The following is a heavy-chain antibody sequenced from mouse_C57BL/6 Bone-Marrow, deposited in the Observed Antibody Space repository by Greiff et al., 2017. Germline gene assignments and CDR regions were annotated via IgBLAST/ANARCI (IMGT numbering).Heavy chain of an antibody. Sequence: EVQGVESGGGLVKPGGSLKLSCAASGFTFSSYAMSWVRQPPEKRLEWVATISDGGSYTYYPDNVKGRVTISRDNAKNNLYLQMSHLKSEDTAMYYCARDGRQLRLLFAYWGQGTLVTVSA. V-gene: IGHV5-4*01. CDR3: ARDGRQLRLLFAY. D-gene: IGHD3-2*02. CDR1: GFTFSSYA. CDR2: ISDGGSYT. J-gene: IGHJ3*01.